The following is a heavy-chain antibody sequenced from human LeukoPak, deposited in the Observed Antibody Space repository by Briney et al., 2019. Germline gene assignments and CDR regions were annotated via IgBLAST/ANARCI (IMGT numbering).Heavy chain of an antibody. CDR1: GFTFSSYA. CDR3: AKGYCSSTSCKESFFDY. CDR2: ISGSGGST. J-gene: IGHJ4*02. Sequence: PGGSLRLSCAASGFTFSSYAMNWVRQAPGKGLEWVSAISGSGGSTYYFVKGRFTISRDNSKNTLYLQMNSLRAEDTAVYYCAKGYCSSTSCKESFFDYWGQGTLDTVSS. V-gene: IGHV3-23*01. D-gene: IGHD2-2*01.